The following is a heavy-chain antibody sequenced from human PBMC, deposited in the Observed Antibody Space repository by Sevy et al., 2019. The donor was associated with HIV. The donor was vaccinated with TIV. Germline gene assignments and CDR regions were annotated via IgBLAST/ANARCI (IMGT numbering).Heavy chain of an antibody. CDR1: GFTFSSNA. V-gene: IGHV3-33*01. J-gene: IGHJ6*02. CDR2: IWYDESNK. Sequence: GGSLRLSCTASGFTFSSNAMYWVHQAPGKGLEWVAVIWYDESNKYHADSVKGRFTISRDNSKNTLYLQMNSLRAEDTAVYYCARGVATTYYYHYGMDVWGQGTTVTVSS. D-gene: IGHD5-12*01. CDR3: ARGVATTYYYHYGMDV.